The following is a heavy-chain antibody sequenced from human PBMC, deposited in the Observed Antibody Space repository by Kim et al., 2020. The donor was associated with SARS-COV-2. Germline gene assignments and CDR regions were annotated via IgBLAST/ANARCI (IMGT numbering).Heavy chain of an antibody. D-gene: IGHD4-17*01. Sequence: AQKHQGNVTMTPDTSTSTAYMELRSLRSDDTAVYYCATTTVTNPNWFDPWGQGTLVTVSS. J-gene: IGHJ5*02. V-gene: IGHV1-18*01. CDR3: ATTTVTNPNWFDP.